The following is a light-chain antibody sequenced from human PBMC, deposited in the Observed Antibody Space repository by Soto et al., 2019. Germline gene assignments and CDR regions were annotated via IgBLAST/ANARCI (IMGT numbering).Light chain of an antibody. Sequence: QSAVPQPASVSGSPGQSITISCTGTSSDVGSYNLVSWYQQHPGKAPKLMIYEGSKRPSGVSNRFSGSKSGNTASLTISGLQAEDEADYYCCSYAGSSTSYVFGTGTKVTGL. V-gene: IGLV2-23*01. CDR1: SSDVGSYNL. CDR3: CSYAGSSTSYV. J-gene: IGLJ1*01. CDR2: EGS.